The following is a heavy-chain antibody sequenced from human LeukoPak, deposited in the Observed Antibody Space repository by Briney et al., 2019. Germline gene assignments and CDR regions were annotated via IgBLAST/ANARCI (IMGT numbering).Heavy chain of an antibody. CDR2: ISSSSTYI. CDR3: ARDPSMVRGVNYYYGMDV. Sequence: GGSLRLSCAASGFTLSSYCMNWVRQAPGKGREWVSSISSSSTYIYYADSVKGRFTISRDNAKNSLYLQMNSLRAEDTAVYYCARDPSMVRGVNYYYGMDVWGKGTTVTVSS. CDR1: GFTLSSYC. D-gene: IGHD3-10*01. J-gene: IGHJ6*04. V-gene: IGHV3-21*01.